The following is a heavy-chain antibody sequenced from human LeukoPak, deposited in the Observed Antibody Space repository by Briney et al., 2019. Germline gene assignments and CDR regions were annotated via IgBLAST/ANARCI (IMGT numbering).Heavy chain of an antibody. D-gene: IGHD5-18*01. CDR3: ARQGYSYGSYYYYMDV. CDR2: AYYSGTT. V-gene: IGHV4-39*01. Sequence: SETLSLTCTVSGDSISSTSSYWGWIRQPPGKGLEWIGSAYYSGTTYKNPSLKSRVTISVDTSKNHFSLKLSSVTAADTAVYYCARQGYSYGSYYYYMDVWGKGTTVTVSS. CDR1: GDSISSTSSY. J-gene: IGHJ6*03.